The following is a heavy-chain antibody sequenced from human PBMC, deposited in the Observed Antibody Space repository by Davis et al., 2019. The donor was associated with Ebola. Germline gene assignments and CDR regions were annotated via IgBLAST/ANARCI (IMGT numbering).Heavy chain of an antibody. CDR3: ARRAGRYSSSWYYFDY. V-gene: IGHV1-46*01. CDR2: INPSGGST. Sequence: ASVKVSCKASGYTFTSYYMHWVRQAPGQGLEWMGIINPSGGSTNYAQKFQERVTITRDMSTSTAYMELSSLRSEDTAVYYCARRAGRYSSSWYYFDYWGQGTLVTVSS. D-gene: IGHD6-13*01. J-gene: IGHJ4*02. CDR1: GYTFTSYY.